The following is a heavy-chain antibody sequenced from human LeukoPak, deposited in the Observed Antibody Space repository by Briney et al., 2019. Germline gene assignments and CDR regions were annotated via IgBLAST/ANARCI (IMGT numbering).Heavy chain of an antibody. V-gene: IGHV6-1*01. CDR3: ARDGLLWFGEVGWFDP. CDR1: GDSVFSNIAA. Sequence: SQTLSLTCAISGDSVFSNIAAWSWIRQSPSSGLECLGWTYYRSKWYNDYAVSVKSRIPINPDTSKNQFSLQLNSVTPEDTAVYYCARDGLLWFGEVGWFDPWGQGTLVTVSS. CDR2: TYYRSKWYN. J-gene: IGHJ5*02. D-gene: IGHD3-10*01.